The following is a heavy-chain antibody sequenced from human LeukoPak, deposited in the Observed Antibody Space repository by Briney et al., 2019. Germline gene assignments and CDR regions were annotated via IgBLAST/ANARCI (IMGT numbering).Heavy chain of an antibody. CDR3: ARNYDNSGYTAFGY. V-gene: IGHV4-59*01. CDR2: IYSSGST. D-gene: IGHD3-22*01. J-gene: IGHJ4*02. Sequence: PSQTLSLTCTVSGASISSNYWSWIRQSPGKGLEWIGHIYSSGSTNYNPSLKSRVTISIDPSKNQFSLKLSSVTAADTALYYCARNYDNSGYTAFGYWGRGTLVTVSS. CDR1: GASISSNY.